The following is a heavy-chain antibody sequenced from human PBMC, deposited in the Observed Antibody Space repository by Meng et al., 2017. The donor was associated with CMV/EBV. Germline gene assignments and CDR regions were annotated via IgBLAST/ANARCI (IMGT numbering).Heavy chain of an antibody. V-gene: IGHV1-8*01. CDR2: MNPNSGNT. CDR3: ARATYYDCWSDYPPDD. Sequence: ASVKVSCKASGYTFTSYDINWVRQATGQGLEWMGWMNPNSGNTGYAQKFQGRVTMNRNTNISTAYMELSDLSSEDTAVYYCARATYYDCWSDYPPDDWGQGTTVTVSS. D-gene: IGHD3-3*01. J-gene: IGHJ6*02. CDR1: GYTFTSYD.